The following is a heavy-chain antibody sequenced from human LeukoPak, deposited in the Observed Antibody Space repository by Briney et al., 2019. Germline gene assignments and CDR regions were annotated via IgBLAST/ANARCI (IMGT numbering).Heavy chain of an antibody. D-gene: IGHD6-13*01. V-gene: IGHV4-4*07. J-gene: IGHJ6*03. CDR2: IYTSGST. Sequence: PSETLFLTCTVSGGSISSYYWSWIRQPAGKGLEWIGHIYTSGSTNYNPSLKSRVTMSVDTSKNQFSLKLSSVTAADTAVYYCARDQRGSRSWYYYYYMDVWGKGTTVTVSS. CDR1: GGSISSYY. CDR3: ARDQRGSRSWYYYYYMDV.